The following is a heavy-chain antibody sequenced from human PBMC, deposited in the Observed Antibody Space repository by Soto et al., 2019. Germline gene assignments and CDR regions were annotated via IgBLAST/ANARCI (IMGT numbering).Heavy chain of an antibody. V-gene: IGHV3-15*07. CDR1: GFTFSNAW. CDR3: TTADKSDYDSSGYYYPSTPQNYYYYGMDV. CDR2: IKSKTDGGTT. Sequence: EVQLVESGGGLVKPGGSLRLSCAASGFTFSNAWMNWVRQAPGKGLEWVVRIKSKTDGGTTDYAAPVKGRFTISRDDSKNTLYLQMNSLKTEDTAVYYCTTADKSDYDSSGYYYPSTPQNYYYYGMDVWGQGTTVTVSS. D-gene: IGHD3-22*01. J-gene: IGHJ6*02.